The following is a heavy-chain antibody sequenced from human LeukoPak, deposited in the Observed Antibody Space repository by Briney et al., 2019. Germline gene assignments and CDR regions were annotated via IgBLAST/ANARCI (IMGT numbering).Heavy chain of an antibody. CDR2: IKQDGTEK. J-gene: IGHJ6*03. D-gene: IGHD6-19*01. CDR3: AREGSDWNYYYYLDV. CDR1: GFTFSHYW. Sequence: GGSLRLSCAASGFTFSHYWMSWVRQAPGKGLEWVANIKQDGTEKYYVDSVKGRFTISRDNAKNSLYLQMNSLRAEDTAVYYCAREGSDWNYYYYLDVWGKGTTATISS. V-gene: IGHV3-7*01.